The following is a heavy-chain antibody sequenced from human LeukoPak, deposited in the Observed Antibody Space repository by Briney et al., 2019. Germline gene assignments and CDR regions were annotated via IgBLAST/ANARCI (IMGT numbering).Heavy chain of an antibody. D-gene: IGHD6-25*01. J-gene: IGHJ6*02. Sequence: GGSLRLSCAASGFSVSNTYMSWVRQAPGKGLEWVSIIYSGGNTYYADSVKGRFTISRDNSKNTLYLQMNRLRPEDTAVYYCARAPGYLYYYYGMDVWGQGTTVTVSS. CDR1: GFSVSNTY. CDR2: IYSGGNT. V-gene: IGHV3-53*01. CDR3: ARAPGYLYYYYGMDV.